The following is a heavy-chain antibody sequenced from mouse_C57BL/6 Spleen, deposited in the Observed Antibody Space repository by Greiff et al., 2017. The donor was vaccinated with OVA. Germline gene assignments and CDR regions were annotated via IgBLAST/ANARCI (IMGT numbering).Heavy chain of an antibody. J-gene: IGHJ4*01. Sequence: QVQLQQSGAELMKPGASVKLSCKATGYTFTGYWIEWVKQRPGHGLEWIGEILPGSGSTNYIEKFKGKATFTADTSSNTAYMQLSSLTTEDSAIYYCARDSSGYDYAMDYWGQGTSVTVSS. CDR1: GYTFTGYW. V-gene: IGHV1-9*01. D-gene: IGHD3-2*02. CDR2: ILPGSGST. CDR3: ARDSSGYDYAMDY.